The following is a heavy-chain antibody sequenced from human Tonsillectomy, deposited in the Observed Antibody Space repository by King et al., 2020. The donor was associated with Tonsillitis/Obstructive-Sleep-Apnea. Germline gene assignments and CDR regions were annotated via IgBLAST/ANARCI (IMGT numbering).Heavy chain of an antibody. V-gene: IGHV3-21*01. CDR3: ARGPAGPWDTIKLAYYYYYMDV. CDR2: ISSSSSYI. D-gene: IGHD3-9*01. J-gene: IGHJ6*03. Sequence: VQLVESGGGLVKPGGSLRLSCAASGFTFSSYSMNWVRQAPGKGLEWVSSISSSSSYIYYADSVKGRFTISRDNAKNSLYLQMNSLRAEDTAVYYCARGPAGPWDTIKLAYYYYYMDVWGKGTTVTVSS. CDR1: GFTFSSYS.